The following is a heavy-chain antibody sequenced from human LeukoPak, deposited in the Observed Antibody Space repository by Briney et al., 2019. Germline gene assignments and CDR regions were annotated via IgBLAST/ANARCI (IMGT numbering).Heavy chain of an antibody. CDR3: ARDSNYYDSSGYWPFDY. CDR2: IYTSGST. J-gene: IGHJ4*02. V-gene: IGHV4-4*07. D-gene: IGHD3-22*01. Sequence: PETLSLTCTVSGGSISSYYWSWIRQPAGKGLEWIGRIYTSGSTNYNPSLKSRATMSVDTSKNQFSLKLSSVTAADTAVYYCARDSNYYDSSGYWPFDYWGQGTLVTVSS. CDR1: GGSISSYY.